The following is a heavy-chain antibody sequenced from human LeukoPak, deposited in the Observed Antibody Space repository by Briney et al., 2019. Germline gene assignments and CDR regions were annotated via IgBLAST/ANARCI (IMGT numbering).Heavy chain of an antibody. D-gene: IGHD1-26*01. CDR2: INIDGTRT. V-gene: IGHV3-74*01. J-gene: IGHJ4*02. CDR3: LTTDKWEL. CDR1: GFPFRCYW. Sequence: GGSLRLSCAASGFPFRCYWMHWVRQAPGKGLVWVSRINIDGTRTNYADSVKGRFTISRDNAENTLYLKMDSLTVEDTAFYYCLTTDKWELWGQGTLVTVSS.